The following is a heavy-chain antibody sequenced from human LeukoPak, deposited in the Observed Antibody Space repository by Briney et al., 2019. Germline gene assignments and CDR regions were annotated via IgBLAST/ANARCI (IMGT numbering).Heavy chain of an antibody. Sequence: GGSLRHSCAASWFTFSSYAMSCVRAAPGKGLEWVSAISGSGRSTYYADSVKGRFTISRHNSKNTLYLQMNSLRAEDTAVYYCAKEDYRGDYFDYWGQGTLVTVSS. CDR2: ISGSGRST. CDR3: AKEDYRGDYFDY. CDR1: WFTFSSYA. V-gene: IGHV3-23*01. D-gene: IGHD4-11*01. J-gene: IGHJ4*02.